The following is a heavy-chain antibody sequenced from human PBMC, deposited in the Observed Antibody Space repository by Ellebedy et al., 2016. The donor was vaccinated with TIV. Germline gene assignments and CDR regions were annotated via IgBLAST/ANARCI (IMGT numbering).Heavy chain of an antibody. J-gene: IGHJ3*02. Sequence: GESLKISCAASGLTFSSYFMSWVRQAPGKGLEWVASIKPDGSVTYYADSVEGRFTISRDNAKNSLYLQMSSLSAEDTAVYYCARDNTNPRSAFDIWGQGTMVTVSS. CDR2: IKPDGSVT. CDR1: GLTFSSYF. V-gene: IGHV3-7*03. CDR3: ARDNTNPRSAFDI.